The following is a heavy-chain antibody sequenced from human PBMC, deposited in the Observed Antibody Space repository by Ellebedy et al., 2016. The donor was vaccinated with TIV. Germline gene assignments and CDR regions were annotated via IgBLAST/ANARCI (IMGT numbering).Heavy chain of an antibody. V-gene: IGHV3-9*01. Sequence: GGSLRLSXAASGFTFDDYAVHWVRQAPGKGLEWVSGISWNSGTTDYADFVKGRFTISRDNAKNSLYLQMNRLRADDTAFYYCARDLRITARDYYLDYWGQGTLVTVSS. D-gene: IGHD6-6*01. J-gene: IGHJ4*02. CDR2: ISWNSGTT. CDR3: ARDLRITARDYYLDY. CDR1: GFTFDDYA.